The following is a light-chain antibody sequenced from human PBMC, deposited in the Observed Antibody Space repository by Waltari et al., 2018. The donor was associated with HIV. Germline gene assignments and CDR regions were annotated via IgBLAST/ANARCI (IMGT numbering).Light chain of an antibody. J-gene: IGLJ3*02. V-gene: IGLV2-8*01. Sequence: QSALPQPPSASGSPGQPVTISCPGTTSDVGGFNYVSWYQQHPGKAPRLMIYEVSERPSGVPDRFSGSKSDNTASLTVSGLQAEDEADYYCSSYAGSNKLVFGGGTKLTVL. CDR1: TSDVGGFNY. CDR2: EVS. CDR3: SSYAGSNKLV.